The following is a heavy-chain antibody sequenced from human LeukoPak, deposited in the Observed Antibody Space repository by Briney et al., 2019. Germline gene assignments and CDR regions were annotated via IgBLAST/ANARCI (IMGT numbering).Heavy chain of an antibody. CDR2: IYNTGRT. J-gene: IGHJ4*02. Sequence: SETLSLTCAVSGGSVTNYYWSWIRQSPGKGLEWIGFIYNTGRTNYNPSLQSRVTMSIDTSKNQFSLKLSSVTAADTAVYYCARQGELAIDYWGQGTLVTVSS. D-gene: IGHD1-26*01. V-gene: IGHV4-59*08. CDR3: ARQGELAIDY. CDR1: GGSVTNYY.